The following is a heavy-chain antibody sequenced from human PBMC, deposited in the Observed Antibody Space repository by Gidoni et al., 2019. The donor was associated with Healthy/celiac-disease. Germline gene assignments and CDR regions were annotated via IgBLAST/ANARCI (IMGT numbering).Heavy chain of an antibody. D-gene: IGHD1-26*01. CDR3: ARVSEHDPELNYFDY. CDR1: GFTFSSYA. V-gene: IGHV3-30-3*01. J-gene: IGHJ4*02. Sequence: QVQLVESGGGVVQPGRSLRLSCAASGFTFSSYARHWVRQAPGKGLEWVAVISYYGSHKYYADSVKGRFTISRDNSKNTLYLQMNSLRAEDTAVYYCARVSEHDPELNYFDYWGQGTLVTVSS. CDR2: ISYYGSHK.